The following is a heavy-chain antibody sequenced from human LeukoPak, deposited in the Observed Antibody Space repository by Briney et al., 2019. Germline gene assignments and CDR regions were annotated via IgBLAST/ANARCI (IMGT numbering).Heavy chain of an antibody. CDR2: IKQDGSEK. CDR1: GFTFSSYW. Sequence: PGGSLRLSCAASGFTFSSYWMGWVRQAPGKGLEWVANIKQDGSEKYYVDSVKGRFTISRDNAKNSLYLQMNSLRAEDTAVYYCARVANSSSWYYYYYYMDVWGKGTTVTVSS. CDR3: ARVANSSSWYYYYYYMDV. V-gene: IGHV3-7*01. J-gene: IGHJ6*03. D-gene: IGHD6-13*01.